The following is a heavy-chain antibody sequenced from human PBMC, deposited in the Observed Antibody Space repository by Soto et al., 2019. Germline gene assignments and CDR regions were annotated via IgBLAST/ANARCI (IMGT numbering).Heavy chain of an antibody. CDR3: ANLPPTPDWLER. V-gene: IGHV1-2*06. Sequence: ASVKVSCMASGYTCTGYFIHWLRHAPGQGLESMGRINPNSGATNYARKFQDRVTMTRDTSINPAYMELSSLRSDDTAIYYCANLPPTPDWLERWGQETLLTTSS. J-gene: IGHJ4*01. CDR2: INPNSGAT. D-gene: IGHD6-19*01. CDR1: GYTCTGYF.